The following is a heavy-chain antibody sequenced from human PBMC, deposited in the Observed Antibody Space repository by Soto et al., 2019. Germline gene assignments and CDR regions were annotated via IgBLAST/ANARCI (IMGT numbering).Heavy chain of an antibody. Sequence: SVTLSLTCTLSGGSVSSGDYFWSWLRQPPGKRLEWIAYIYYSGSTNYNPSLKSRATISVDPSKSQVSRTLTSQTAADAALYYCARTPNYYYYGFDVWGQGTAVTVSS. CDR1: GGSVSSGDYF. D-gene: IGHD2-15*01. CDR2: IYYSGST. J-gene: IGHJ6*02. V-gene: IGHV4-61*08. CDR3: ARTPNYYYYGFDV.